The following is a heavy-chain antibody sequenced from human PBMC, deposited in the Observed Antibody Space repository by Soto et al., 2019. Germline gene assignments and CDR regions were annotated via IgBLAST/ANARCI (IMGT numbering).Heavy chain of an antibody. V-gene: IGHV1-69*01. J-gene: IGHJ4*02. CDR3: AVDEPDDYVRGSVHY. CDR2: IIPSSDTP. Sequence: QVQLVQSGAEVKKPGSSVKVSCKASGGTFSNFGLSWVRQAPGQGLEWMGGIIPSSDTPNYVQKFQARLIITADPSSSTAYMDLSSLRPDDSAMYYCAVDEPDDYVRGSVHYWGQGTPVIVYS. D-gene: IGHD3-16*01. CDR1: GGTFSNFG.